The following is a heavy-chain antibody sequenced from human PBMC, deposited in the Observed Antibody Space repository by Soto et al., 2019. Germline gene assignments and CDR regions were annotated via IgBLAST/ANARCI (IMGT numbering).Heavy chain of an antibody. CDR1: GGTFSSYA. D-gene: IGHD6-13*01. CDR3: ARDNFPNTYSSSWYVSDY. Sequence: GASVKVSCKASGGTFSSYAISWARQAPGQGLEWMGGIIPIFGTANYAQKFQGRVTITADESTSTAYMELSSLRSEDTAVYYCARDNFPNTYSSSWYVSDYWGQGTLVTVSS. CDR2: IIPIFGTA. V-gene: IGHV1-69*13. J-gene: IGHJ4*02.